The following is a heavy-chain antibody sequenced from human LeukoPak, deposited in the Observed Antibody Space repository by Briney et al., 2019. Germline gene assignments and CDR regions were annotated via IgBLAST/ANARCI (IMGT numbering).Heavy chain of an antibody. CDR1: GFIFNNYA. D-gene: IGHD5-18*01. V-gene: IGHV3-9*01. CDR3: ARDLAYSRFDY. J-gene: IGHJ4*02. CDR2: ISWNSGTI. Sequence: GGSLRLSCAGSGFIFNNYAMHWVRQPPGKSLEWVSGISWNSGTIDYADSVRGRFTISRDNAKNSLYLQMNSLRVEDTAFYYCARDLAYSRFDYWGQGMLVTVSS.